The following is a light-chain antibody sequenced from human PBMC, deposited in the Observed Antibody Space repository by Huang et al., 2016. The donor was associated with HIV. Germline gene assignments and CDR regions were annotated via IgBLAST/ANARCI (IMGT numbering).Light chain of an antibody. J-gene: IGKJ2*01. CDR1: QSVSSN. Sequence: IVLTQSPATLSVSPGERATLSCRASQSVSSNLAWYQQKPGQPPRLLIYRASTRATGIPARFSGSGSGTEFTLTISSLQSEDFAVYYCQQYNNWLLFGQGTKVEIK. CDR3: QQYNNWLL. CDR2: RAS. V-gene: IGKV3-15*01.